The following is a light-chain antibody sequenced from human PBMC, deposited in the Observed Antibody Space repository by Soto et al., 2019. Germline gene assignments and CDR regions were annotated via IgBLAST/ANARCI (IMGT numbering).Light chain of an antibody. J-gene: IGKJ1*01. CDR1: QSVSSN. V-gene: IGKV3-15*01. CDR3: QQYNNWPKS. CDR2: GAS. Sequence: EIVMTQSPATLSVSPGERATLSCRASQSVSSNLAWYQQKPGQAPRLLIYGASTRATGIPARFSGCGSGTEFTLTISSLQSEDFADYYCQQYNNWPKSFGQGTQVEIK.